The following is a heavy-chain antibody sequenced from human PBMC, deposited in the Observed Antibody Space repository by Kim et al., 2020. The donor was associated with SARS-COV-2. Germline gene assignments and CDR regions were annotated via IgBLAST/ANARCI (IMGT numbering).Heavy chain of an antibody. CDR3: AKDGAI. Sequence: NAGSTYYADSVKGRFTISRDNSKNMLYLQMNGLRAEDTALYFCAKDGAIWGQGTLVTVSS. CDR2: NAGST. D-gene: IGHD2-2*01. V-gene: IGHV3-23*01. J-gene: IGHJ4*02.